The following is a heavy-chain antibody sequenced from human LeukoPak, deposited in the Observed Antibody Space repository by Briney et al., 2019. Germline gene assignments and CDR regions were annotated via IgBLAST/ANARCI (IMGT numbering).Heavy chain of an antibody. Sequence: GRSLRLSCAASGFPFDDYAMHWVRQAPGTGLEWVSGISWNSGSIGYADSVKGRFTISRDNAKNSLYLQMNSLRAEDTALYYCAKDMGGVLGIIDYWGQGTLVTVSS. CDR2: ISWNSGSI. V-gene: IGHV3-9*01. J-gene: IGHJ4*02. CDR1: GFPFDDYA. D-gene: IGHD3-16*01. CDR3: AKDMGGVLGIIDY.